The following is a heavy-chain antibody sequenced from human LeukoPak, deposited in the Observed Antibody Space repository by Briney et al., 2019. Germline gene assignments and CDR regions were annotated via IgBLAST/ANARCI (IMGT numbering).Heavy chain of an antibody. CDR2: ISSSSSYI. CDR3: ARDLIHYGDYDY. Sequence: GSLLLSCAASGFPFSSYSMDWVRRAPGKGLEWVSSISSSSSYIYYADSVKGRFTISRDNAKNSLYLQMNSLRAEDTAVYYCARDLIHYGDYDYWGQGTLVTVSS. V-gene: IGHV3-21*01. D-gene: IGHD4-17*01. J-gene: IGHJ4*02. CDR1: GFPFSSYS.